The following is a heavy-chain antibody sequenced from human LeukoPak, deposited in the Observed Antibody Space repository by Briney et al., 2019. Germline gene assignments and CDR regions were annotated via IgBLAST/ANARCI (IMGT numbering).Heavy chain of an antibody. J-gene: IGHJ4*02. CDR3: ARHPSYTSGWPLDY. D-gene: IGHD6-19*01. CDR1: GDNFNRHW. CDR2: IYLGDSDT. Sequence: EESLKFSCKGSGDNFNRHWIGWVRQMPGKGLEWMGIIYLGDSDTRYSPSFRGQVTISADKSISTAYLQWSSLKASDTAMYYCARHPSYTSGWPLDYWGQGTLVTVSS. V-gene: IGHV5-51*01.